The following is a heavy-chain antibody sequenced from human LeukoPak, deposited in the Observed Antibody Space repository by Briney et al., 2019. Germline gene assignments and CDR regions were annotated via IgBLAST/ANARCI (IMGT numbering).Heavy chain of an antibody. CDR2: IKQDGSEK. CDR1: GFIFNSHS. Sequence: GGSLRLSCAASGFIFNSHSMNWVRQAPGKGLEWVANIKQDGSEKYYVDSVKGRFTISRDNAKNSLYLQMNSLRAEDTAVYYCAREQYYYGSGFDYWGQGTLVTVSS. D-gene: IGHD3-10*01. CDR3: AREQYYYGSGFDY. V-gene: IGHV3-7*01. J-gene: IGHJ4*02.